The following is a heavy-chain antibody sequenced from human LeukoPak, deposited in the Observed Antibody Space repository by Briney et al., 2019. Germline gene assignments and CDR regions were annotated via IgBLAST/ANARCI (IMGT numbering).Heavy chain of an antibody. CDR1: GGSISSYY. Sequence: SETLSLTCTVSGGSISSYYWSWIRQPPGKGLEWIGYIYYSGSTNYNPSLKSRVTISVDTSKNQFSLKLSSVTAAGTAVYYCARRKSLLQNYYYYYGMDVWGQGTTVTVSS. V-gene: IGHV4-59*08. D-gene: IGHD1-26*01. CDR3: ARRKSLLQNYYYYYGMDV. J-gene: IGHJ6*02. CDR2: IYYSGST.